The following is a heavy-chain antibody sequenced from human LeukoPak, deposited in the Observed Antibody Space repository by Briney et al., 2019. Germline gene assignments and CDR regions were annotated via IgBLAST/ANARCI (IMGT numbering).Heavy chain of an antibody. Sequence: ASVKVSCKVSGYTFTDYYMHWLQQAPGKGLEWMGLVDPEDGETIYAEKFQGRVTITADTSTDTAYMELSSLRSEDTAVYYRAIEYYYDSSGYYQYWGQGTLVTVSS. V-gene: IGHV1-69-2*01. J-gene: IGHJ4*02. D-gene: IGHD3-22*01. CDR1: GYTFTDYY. CDR2: VDPEDGET. CDR3: AIEYYYDSSGYYQY.